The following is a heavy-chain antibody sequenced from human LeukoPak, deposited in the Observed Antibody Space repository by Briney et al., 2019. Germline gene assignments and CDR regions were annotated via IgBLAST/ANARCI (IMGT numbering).Heavy chain of an antibody. CDR1: GDSISPFC. CDR2: IYYSGST. Sequence: AETLCLTCTVSGDSISPFCWTWIRQPPGKGLEWIGNIYYSGSTSYNPPPKSRVTISLDTSKNQFSLRLTSVTAADTAVYYCARGSTRNFYDSSAGFDFWGQGTLLTVSS. J-gene: IGHJ4*02. V-gene: IGHV4-59*01. CDR3: ARGSTRNFYDSSAGFDF. D-gene: IGHD3-22*01.